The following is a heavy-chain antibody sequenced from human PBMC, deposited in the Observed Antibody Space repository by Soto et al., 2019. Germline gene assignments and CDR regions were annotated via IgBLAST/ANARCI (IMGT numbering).Heavy chain of an antibody. J-gene: IGHJ5*02. Sequence: VGSLRLSCAASGFTFSSYGMHWVRQAPGKGLEWVAVISYDGSNKYYADSVRGRFVVSRDNDKNTVYLHMSSLTGEDTAVYFCAKIEMGWFAHWGQGTQVTVSS. CDR1: GFTFSSYG. CDR3: AKIEMGWFAH. D-gene: IGHD2-8*01. CDR2: ISYDGSNK. V-gene: IGHV3-30*18.